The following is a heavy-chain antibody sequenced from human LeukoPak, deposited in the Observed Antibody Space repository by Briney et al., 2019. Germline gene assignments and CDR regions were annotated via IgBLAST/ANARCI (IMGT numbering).Heavy chain of an antibody. V-gene: IGHV3-21*01. Sequence: GGSLRLSCAASGFTFSSYSMNWVRQAPGKGLEWVSSISSSSSYIYYADSVKGRFTISRDNAKNSLYLQMNILRAEDTAVYYCARVFWSGYYSPYYFDYWGQGTLVTVSS. CDR1: GFTFSSYS. D-gene: IGHD3-3*01. CDR2: ISSSSSYI. CDR3: ARVFWSGYYSPYYFDY. J-gene: IGHJ4*02.